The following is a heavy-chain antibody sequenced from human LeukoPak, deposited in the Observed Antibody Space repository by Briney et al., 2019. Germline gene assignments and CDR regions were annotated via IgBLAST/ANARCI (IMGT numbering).Heavy chain of an antibody. CDR2: INTNTGNP. CDR3: ARASGSDY. D-gene: IGHD1-1*01. J-gene: IGHJ4*02. V-gene: IGHV7-4-1*02. CDR1: GYIFSELS. Sequence: ASVKVSCKVSGYIFSELSMHWVRQAPGQGLEWMGWINTNTGNPTYAQGFTGRFVFSLDTSVSTAYLQISSLKAEDTAVYYCARASGSDYWGQGTLVTVSS.